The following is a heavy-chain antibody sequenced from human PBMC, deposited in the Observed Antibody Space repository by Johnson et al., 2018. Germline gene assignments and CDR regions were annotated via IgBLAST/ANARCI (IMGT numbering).Heavy chain of an antibody. D-gene: IGHD2-21*01. CDR3: TRRAPPFAEDVVSSMTGASSNLPHLQ. Sequence: QVQLQESGGGVVQPGKSLRLSCAASGFSFSSYGMHWVRQAPGKGLEWVADIPHDGSDTFYADVVKGRFNISRDNSKNTMVVHLSSLGVEDTAVYYCTRRAPPFAEDVVSSMTGASSNLPHLQWGQGSLVIVSS. J-gene: IGHJ1*01. CDR1: GFSFSSYG. V-gene: IGHV3-30*03. CDR2: IPHDGSDT.